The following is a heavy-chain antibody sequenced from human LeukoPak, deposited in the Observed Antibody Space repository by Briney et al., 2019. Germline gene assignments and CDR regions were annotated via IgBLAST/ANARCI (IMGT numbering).Heavy chain of an antibody. CDR2: ISGDGSST. CDR1: GFTFSRFR. J-gene: IGHJ6*02. Sequence: GGSLRLSCAASGFTFSRFRMHWVRQVPGKGLVWVSRISGDGSSTNYADSVKGRFTISRDNSKNTLYLQMNSLRADDTAVYYCAQSGGMDVWGQGTTVTVSS. V-gene: IGHV3-74*01. CDR3: AQSGGMDV.